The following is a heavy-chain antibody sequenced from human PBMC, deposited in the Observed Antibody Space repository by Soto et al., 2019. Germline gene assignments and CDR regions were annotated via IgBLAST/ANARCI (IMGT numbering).Heavy chain of an antibody. J-gene: IGHJ6*02. CDR1: GFTFSSYG. V-gene: IGHV3-33*01. Sequence: QVQLVESGGGVVQPGRSLRLSCAASGFTFSSYGMHWVRQAPGKGLEWVAVIWYDGTNKYYADSVKGRFTISRDNSKNTLYLQMNSLRAEDTAVYYCAGDRGAAAGTRYYYGMDVWGQGTTVTVSS. D-gene: IGHD6-13*01. CDR3: AGDRGAAAGTRYYYGMDV. CDR2: IWYDGTNK.